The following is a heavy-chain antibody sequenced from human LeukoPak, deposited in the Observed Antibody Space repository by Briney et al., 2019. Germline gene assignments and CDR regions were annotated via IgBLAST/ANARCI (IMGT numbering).Heavy chain of an antibody. Sequence: GRSLRLSRPASVLILSENWCSGVGQAPGKGLEWVGHIKSKTYGETTDYAEPVKGRFTISRDDAHDIVYLQLSSLRPEDTAVYYCITITISRGALWGLGTLVTVSS. CDR2: IKSKTYGETT. D-gene: IGHD3-10*01. J-gene: IGHJ4*02. CDR1: VLILSENW. CDR3: ITITISRGAL. V-gene: IGHV3-15*01.